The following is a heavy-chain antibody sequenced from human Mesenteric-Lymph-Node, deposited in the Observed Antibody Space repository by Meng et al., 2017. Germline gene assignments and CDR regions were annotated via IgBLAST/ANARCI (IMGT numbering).Heavy chain of an antibody. CDR2: INQDGSET. J-gene: IGHJ6*02. CDR1: GFTFSHYW. Sequence: GESLKISCAASGFTFSHYWMHWVRQAPGKGLEWVANINQDGSETFYVDSVKGRFTISRDNAKNSLSLQMNSLGAEDTALYYCAKDHIVATIATYYYYYYGMDVWGQGTTVTVSS. CDR3: AKDHIVATIATYYYYYYGMDV. D-gene: IGHD5-12*01. V-gene: IGHV3-7*03.